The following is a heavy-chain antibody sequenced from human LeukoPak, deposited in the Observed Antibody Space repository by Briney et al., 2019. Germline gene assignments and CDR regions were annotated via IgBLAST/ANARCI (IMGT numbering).Heavy chain of an antibody. J-gene: IGHJ3*02. D-gene: IGHD3-22*01. V-gene: IGHV3-64*01. CDR2: ISSNGGST. Sequence: GGSLRLSCAASGFTFSSYAMHWVRQAPGKGLEYVSAISSNGGSTYYANSVKGRFTISRDNSKNTLYLQMGSLRAEDMAVYYCARAVKDLYDSSGLDAFDIWGQGTMVTVSS. CDR3: ARAVKDLYDSSGLDAFDI. CDR1: GFTFSSYA.